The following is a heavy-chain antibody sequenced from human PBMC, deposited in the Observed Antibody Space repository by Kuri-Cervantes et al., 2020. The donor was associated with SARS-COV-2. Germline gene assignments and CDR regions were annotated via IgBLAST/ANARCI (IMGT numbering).Heavy chain of an antibody. Sequence: GESLKISCKGSGYTFTSYGISWVRQAPGQGLEWMGWISAYNGNTNYAQKLQGRVTMTTDTSTSTAYMELRSLRSDDTAVYYCARDRNPYSYGPLFDYWGQGTLVTVSS. CDR2: ISAYNGNT. D-gene: IGHD5-18*01. CDR3: ARDRNPYSYGPLFDY. CDR1: GYTFTSYG. J-gene: IGHJ4*02. V-gene: IGHV1-18*04.